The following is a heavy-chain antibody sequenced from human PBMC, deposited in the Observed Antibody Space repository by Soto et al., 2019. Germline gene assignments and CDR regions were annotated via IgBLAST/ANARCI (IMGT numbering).Heavy chain of an antibody. V-gene: IGHV1-2*02. J-gene: IGHJ4*02. D-gene: IGHD2-21*02. Sequence: QAQLVQSGAEVKKPGASVKVSCEASGYTFTSYYMHWARQAPGQGLEWMGWINPNSGDTKYAQKFRGRVTMTRDTSITTAYMEVKMLTSDDTAVYYCARQLAYCGGDCFTEPVDYWGQGTLVTVSS. CDR2: INPNSGDT. CDR1: GYTFTSYY. CDR3: ARQLAYCGGDCFTEPVDY.